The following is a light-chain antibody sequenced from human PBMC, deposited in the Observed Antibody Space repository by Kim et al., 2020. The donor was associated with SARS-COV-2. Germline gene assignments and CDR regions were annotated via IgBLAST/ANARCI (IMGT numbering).Light chain of an antibody. J-gene: IGKJ2*01. CDR2: GTS. V-gene: IGKV3-20*01. Sequence: EIVLTQSPGTLSLSPGERATLSCRASQTLTSSYLAWNQQKPGQAPRLLIYGTSTRATGIADRFSGSGSGTDFTLTISRLESEDSAVYYCQQYGRSPSYTFGQGTKLEI. CDR1: QTLTSSY. CDR3: QQYGRSPSYT.